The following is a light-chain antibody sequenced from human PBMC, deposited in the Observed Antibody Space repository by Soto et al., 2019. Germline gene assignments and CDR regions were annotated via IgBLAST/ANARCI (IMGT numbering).Light chain of an antibody. CDR2: DTS. J-gene: IGKJ1*01. CDR3: QQYNGYSPWT. V-gene: IGKV1-5*01. Sequence: DIQMTQSPSTLSASVGDRVTITCRASQSVNSWLAWSQQKPGKAPKLLIYDTSTLESGVPSRFSGSGSGTEFTLTISSLQPDDFATYYCQQYNGYSPWTFGQGTKVEIK. CDR1: QSVNSW.